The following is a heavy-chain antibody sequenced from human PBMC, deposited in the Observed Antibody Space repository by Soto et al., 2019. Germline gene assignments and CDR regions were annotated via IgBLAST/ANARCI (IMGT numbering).Heavy chain of an antibody. J-gene: IGHJ4*02. CDR2: IWYDGSNK. CDR3: GRDGALGDTAVVDS. Sequence: QVQLVESGGGVVQPGKSLRLSCAASGFTFSTYGMHWVRQAPVKGLEWVAVIWYDGSNKYHGDSLKGRFTISRDNSKNTLYLQINNLRAEDTAVYYCGRDGALGDTAVVDSWGQGTLVTVSS. CDR1: GFTFSTYG. D-gene: IGHD5-18*01. V-gene: IGHV3-33*01.